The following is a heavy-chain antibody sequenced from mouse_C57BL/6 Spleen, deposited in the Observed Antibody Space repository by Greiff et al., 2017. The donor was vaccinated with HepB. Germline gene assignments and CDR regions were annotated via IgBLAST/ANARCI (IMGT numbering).Heavy chain of an antibody. V-gene: IGHV1-15*01. CDR3: TRKGYYSNPYAMDY. CDR2: IDPETGGT. J-gene: IGHJ4*01. CDR1: GYTFTDYE. Sequence: VKLQQSGAELVRPGASVTLSCKASGYTFTDYEMHWVKQTPVHGLEWIGAIDPETGGTAYNQKFKGKAILTADKSSSTAYMELRSLTSEDSAVYYCTRKGYYSNPYAMDYWGQGTSVTVSS. D-gene: IGHD2-5*01.